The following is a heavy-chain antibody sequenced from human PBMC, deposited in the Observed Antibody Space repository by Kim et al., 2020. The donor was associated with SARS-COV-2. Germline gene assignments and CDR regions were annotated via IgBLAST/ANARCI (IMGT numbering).Heavy chain of an antibody. J-gene: IGHJ4*02. D-gene: IGHD6-19*01. Sequence: ESVKGRFTISRDKSKNTLYLQMNSLRAEDTAVYYCARVSSGWYGGYYFDYWGQGTLVTVSS. V-gene: IGHV3-66*01. CDR3: ARVSSGWYGGYYFDY.